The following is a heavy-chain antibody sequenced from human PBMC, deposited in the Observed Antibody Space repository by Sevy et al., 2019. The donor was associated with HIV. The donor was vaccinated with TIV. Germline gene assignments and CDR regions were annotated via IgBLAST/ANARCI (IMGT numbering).Heavy chain of an antibody. CDR3: AKVSMIVVVIIHTFDY. V-gene: IGHV3-23*01. J-gene: IGHJ4*02. CDR2: ISGSGGST. Sequence: GGSLRLSCAASGFTFSSYAMSWVRQAPGKGLEWVSAISGSGGSTYYVDSVKGRFTISRDNSKNTLYLQMNSLRAEDTAVYYCAKVSMIVVVIIHTFDYWGQGTLVTVSS. D-gene: IGHD3-22*01. CDR1: GFTFSSYA.